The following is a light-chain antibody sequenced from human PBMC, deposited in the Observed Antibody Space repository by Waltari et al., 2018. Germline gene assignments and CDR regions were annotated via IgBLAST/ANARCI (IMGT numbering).Light chain of an antibody. CDR3: QQYMNWPRT. J-gene: IGKJ1*01. Sequence: EIVMTQSPATLSVSPGERATLSCRASQNVYTNVAWYQQKPGQAPRLLIYGASTRATDIPARFGGSGSGTEFTLTISSLESEDFAIFYCQQYMNWPRTFGQGTKVEIK. CDR1: QNVYTN. CDR2: GAS. V-gene: IGKV3-15*01.